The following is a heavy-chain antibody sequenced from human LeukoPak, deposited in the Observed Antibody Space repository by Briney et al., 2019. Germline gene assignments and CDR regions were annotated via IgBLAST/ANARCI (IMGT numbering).Heavy chain of an antibody. CDR2: IYYSGST. CDR1: GGSISSGDYY. V-gene: IGHV4-30-4*01. J-gene: IGHJ4*02. CDR3: ARASPGIAAAGYDY. Sequence: SETLSLTCTVSGGSISSGDYYWSWIRQPPGKGLEWIGCIYYSGSTYYNPSLKSRVTISVDTSKNQFSLKLSSVTAADTAVYYCARASPGIAAAGYDYWGQGTLVTVSS. D-gene: IGHD6-13*01.